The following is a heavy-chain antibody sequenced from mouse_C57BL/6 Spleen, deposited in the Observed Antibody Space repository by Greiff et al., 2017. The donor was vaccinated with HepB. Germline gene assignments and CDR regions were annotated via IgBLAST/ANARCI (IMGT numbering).Heavy chain of an antibody. D-gene: IGHD6-5*01. Sequence: EVKLQQSGPELVKPGASVKISCKASGYTFTDYYMNWVKQSHGKSLEWIGDINPNNGGTSYNQKFKGKATLTVDKSSSTAYMELRSLTSEDSAVYYCSSLYYYAMDYWGQGTSVTVSS. CDR3: SSLYYYAMDY. CDR2: INPNNGGT. J-gene: IGHJ4*01. V-gene: IGHV1-26*01. CDR1: GYTFTDYY.